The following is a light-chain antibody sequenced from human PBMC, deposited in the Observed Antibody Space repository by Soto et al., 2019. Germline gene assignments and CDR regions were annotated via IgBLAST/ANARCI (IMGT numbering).Light chain of an antibody. J-gene: IGKJ4*01. CDR2: GAS. Sequence: EIVLTQSPGTLSLSPGDRATLSCRASQSVTSNYLAWYQQRPSQAPRLLLYGASSRAIGIPDRFTGSVSGTDFTLTISRLEPEDFAVYFCQQYDTSPPLTFGGGTKVEIK. CDR1: QSVTSNY. CDR3: QQYDTSPPLT. V-gene: IGKV3-20*01.